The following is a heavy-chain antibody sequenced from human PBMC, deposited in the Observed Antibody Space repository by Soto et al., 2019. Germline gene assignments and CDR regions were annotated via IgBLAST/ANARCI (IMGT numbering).Heavy chain of an antibody. J-gene: IGHJ4*02. D-gene: IGHD3-10*01. CDR1: GYTFTTYG. CDR2: INSYNGDT. Sequence: QVQLVQSGAEVKKPGATVQVSCKASGYTFTTYGISWVRQAPGQGLESVGWINSYNGDTNYAQKLQGRVTMTTDRSTSTAYMELRSLRSDDTAVYYCARGSFGDISFDYWGQGSLVTVSS. CDR3: ARGSFGDISFDY. V-gene: IGHV1-18*01.